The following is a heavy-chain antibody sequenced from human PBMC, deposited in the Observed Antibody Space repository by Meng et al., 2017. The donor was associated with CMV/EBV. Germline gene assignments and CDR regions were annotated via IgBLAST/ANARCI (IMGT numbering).Heavy chain of an antibody. CDR3: ARDFSSYDFWSGYQSYYYGMDV. Sequence: ASVTVSCKASGYTFTGYYMHWVRQAPGQGLEWMGWINPNSGGTNYAQKFQGRVTMTRDTSISTAYMELSRLRSDDTAVYYCARDFSSYDFWSGYQSYYYGMDVWGQGTTVTVSS. J-gene: IGHJ6*02. CDR1: GYTFTGYY. V-gene: IGHV1-2*02. D-gene: IGHD3-3*01. CDR2: INPNSGGT.